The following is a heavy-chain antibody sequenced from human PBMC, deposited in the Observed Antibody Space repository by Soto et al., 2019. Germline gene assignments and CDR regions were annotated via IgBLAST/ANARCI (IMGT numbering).Heavy chain of an antibody. Sequence: SETLSLTCAVYGGSFSGYYWSWIRQPPGKGLEWIGEINHSGSTNYNPSLKSRVTISVDTSKNQFSLKLSSVTAADTAVYYCARVYGDYPYYYYGMDVWGQGTTVTVSS. CDR1: GGSFSGYY. D-gene: IGHD4-17*01. CDR3: ARVYGDYPYYYYGMDV. V-gene: IGHV4-34*01. CDR2: INHSGST. J-gene: IGHJ6*02.